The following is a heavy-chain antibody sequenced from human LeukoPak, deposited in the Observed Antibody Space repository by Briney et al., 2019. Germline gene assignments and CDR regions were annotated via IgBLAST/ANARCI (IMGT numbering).Heavy chain of an antibody. CDR2: ISSSGSHI. D-gene: IGHD2-15*01. CDR1: GFTFSSYS. Sequence: GGSLRLSCAASGFTFSSYSMNWVSHAPGKGLEWVSSISSSGSHIYYADSVKGRFTISRDNAKNSLYLQMNSLRAEDTAVYYCAAYSGLDYWGQGTLVTVSS. V-gene: IGHV3-21*01. J-gene: IGHJ4*02. CDR3: AAYSGLDY.